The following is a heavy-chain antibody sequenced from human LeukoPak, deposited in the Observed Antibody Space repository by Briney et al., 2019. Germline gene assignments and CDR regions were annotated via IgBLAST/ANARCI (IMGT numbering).Heavy chain of an antibody. V-gene: IGHV4-39*07. CDR3: ASGGYSYGHGFDY. CDR2: IYYSGST. J-gene: IGHJ4*02. D-gene: IGHD5-18*01. Sequence: SETLSLTCTVSGDSISSSSYYWGWIRQPPGKGLEWIGSIYYSGSTYYNPSLKSRVTISVDTSKNQFSLKLSSVTAADTAVYYCASGGYSYGHGFDYWGQGTLVTVSS. CDR1: GDSISSSSYY.